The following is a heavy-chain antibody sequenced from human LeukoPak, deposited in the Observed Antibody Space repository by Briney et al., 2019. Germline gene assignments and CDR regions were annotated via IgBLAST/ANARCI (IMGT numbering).Heavy chain of an antibody. V-gene: IGHV4-4*07. D-gene: IGHD5-12*01. CDR1: GASISGYY. Sequence: SETLSLTCSVSGASISGYYWSWLRQPAGKGLEWIGRLYGSGSTYYNPSLKSRVTMSVDTSKNQFSLKLTSMTAADAAVYCCASDVGYARHWGQGTLVTVSS. CDR2: LYGSGST. J-gene: IGHJ4*02. CDR3: ASDVGYARH.